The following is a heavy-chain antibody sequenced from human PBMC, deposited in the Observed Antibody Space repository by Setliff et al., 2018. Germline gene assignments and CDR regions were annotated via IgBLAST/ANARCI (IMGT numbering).Heavy chain of an antibody. V-gene: IGHV1-18*01. D-gene: IGHD6-19*01. CDR2: ISGHNNKT. CDR1: GYTFAAYG. CDR3: ARGVAGASPNYYYMDA. Sequence: ASVKVSCKTSGYTFAAYGITWVRQAPGQGLEWMGWISGHNNKTKYAQKVQGRVTMTTDKSTSTAYMELKSLKSDDTAMYFCARGVAGASPNYYYMDAWGRGTLVTVSS. J-gene: IGHJ5*02.